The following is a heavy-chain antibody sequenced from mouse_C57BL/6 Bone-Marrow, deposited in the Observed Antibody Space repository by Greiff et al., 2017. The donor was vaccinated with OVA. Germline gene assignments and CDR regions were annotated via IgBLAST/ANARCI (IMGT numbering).Heavy chain of an antibody. Sequence: VMLVESGPELVKPGASVKISCKASGYAFSSSWMNWVQQRPGKGLEWIGRIYPGDGDTNYNGKFKGRSTLTADKSSSTAYMQLSSLTSEDYAVYFCAKHDWYFDVWGTGTTVTVSS. CDR2: IYPGDGDT. CDR1: GYAFSSSW. J-gene: IGHJ1*03. V-gene: IGHV1-82*01. CDR3: AKHDWYFDV.